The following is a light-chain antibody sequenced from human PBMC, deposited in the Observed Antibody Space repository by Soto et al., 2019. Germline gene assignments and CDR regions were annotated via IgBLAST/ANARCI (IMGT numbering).Light chain of an antibody. Sequence: ETVLTQSPGTLSLSPGEGATLSCRASQSVDSRYLAWYQQRPGQAPRLLISATSTRASGIPDRFSGSGSGTDFTLTISSLEPEDCAVYYCQQYATAPYTFGRGTTLEF. J-gene: IGKJ2*01. CDR2: ATS. V-gene: IGKV3-20*01. CDR3: QQYATAPYT. CDR1: QSVDSRY.